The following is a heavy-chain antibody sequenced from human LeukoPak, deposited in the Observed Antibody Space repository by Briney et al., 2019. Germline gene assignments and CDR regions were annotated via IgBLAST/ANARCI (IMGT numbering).Heavy chain of an antibody. D-gene: IGHD3-10*01. J-gene: IGHJ4*02. CDR1: ELTFSGYW. Sequence: GGSLRLSCAASELTFSGYWMNWVRQAPGKGLQWVGNIRQDGGQTHYSGSVKGRFTISRDNAKRSLYLQMNSLRPEDTAVYYCARDGHSSGSFDYWGQGTLVTVSS. CDR2: IRQDGGQT. V-gene: IGHV3-7*01. CDR3: ARDGHSSGSFDY.